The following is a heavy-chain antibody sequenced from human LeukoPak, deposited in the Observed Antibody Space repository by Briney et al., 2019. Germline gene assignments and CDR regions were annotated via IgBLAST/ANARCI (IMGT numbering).Heavy chain of an antibody. Sequence: SETLSLTCTVSGGSISSYYWSWIRQPPGKGLEWIGYIYYSGSTNYNPSLKSRVTISVDTSKNQFSLKLSSVTAADTAAYYCAREPPSVGYPEYYFDYWGQGTLVTVSS. CDR3: AREPPSVGYPEYYFDY. CDR1: GGSISSYY. D-gene: IGHD5-18*01. V-gene: IGHV4-59*01. CDR2: IYYSGST. J-gene: IGHJ4*02.